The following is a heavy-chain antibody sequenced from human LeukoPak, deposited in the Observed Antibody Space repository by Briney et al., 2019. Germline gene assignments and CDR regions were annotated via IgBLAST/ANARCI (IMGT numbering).Heavy chain of an antibody. D-gene: IGHD1-26*01. CDR2: IYPGDSGT. Sequence: HGASLKISFKGSGYSFTTYWIGWVRQMPGKGLEWMGIIYPGDSGTRYSPSFQGQVTISVDKSISTAYLQWSSLKASDTAMYYCARRGSYADDYWGQGTLVTVSS. V-gene: IGHV5-51*01. J-gene: IGHJ4*02. CDR1: GYSFTTYW. CDR3: ARRGSYADDY.